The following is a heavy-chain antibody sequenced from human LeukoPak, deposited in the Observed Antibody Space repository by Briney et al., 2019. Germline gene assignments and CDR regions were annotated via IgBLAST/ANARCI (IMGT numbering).Heavy chain of an antibody. D-gene: IGHD2-2*01. CDR3: ARGRGLYCSSTSCSSFDY. CDR2: ISSNGGST. CDR1: GFTFSSYA. Sequence: GGSLRLSCAASGFTFSSYAMHRVRQAPGKGLEYVSAISSNGGSTYYANSVKGRFTISRDNSKNTLYLQMGSLRAEDMAVYYCARGRGLYCSSTSCSSFDYWGQGTLVTVSS. J-gene: IGHJ4*02. V-gene: IGHV3-64*01.